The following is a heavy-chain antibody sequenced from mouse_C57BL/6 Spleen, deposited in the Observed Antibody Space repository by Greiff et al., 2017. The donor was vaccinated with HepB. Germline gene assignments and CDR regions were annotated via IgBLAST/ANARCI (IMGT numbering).Heavy chain of an antibody. Sequence: QVQLQQPGAELVMPGASVKLSCKASGYTFTSYWMHWVKQRPGQGLEWIGEIDPSDSYTNYNQKFKGKSTLTVDKSSSTAYMQLSSLASEDSAVYYWARKGGYYKALSFDYWGQGTTLTVSS. CDR3: ARKGGYYKALSFDY. CDR1: GYTFTSYW. V-gene: IGHV1-69*01. D-gene: IGHD2-3*01. CDR2: IDPSDSYT. J-gene: IGHJ2*01.